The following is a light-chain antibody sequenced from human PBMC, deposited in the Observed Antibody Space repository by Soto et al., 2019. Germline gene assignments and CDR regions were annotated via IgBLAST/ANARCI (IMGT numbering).Light chain of an antibody. CDR1: QGISSY. Sequence: IQLTQSPSSLSASVGDSITIPCRASQGISSYLAWYQQRPGKAPKLLIYAASTLQSGVPSRFSGSGSGTDFTLTITSLQPEDFATYYCQQLNSYPITFGQGTRLEIK. V-gene: IGKV1-9*01. J-gene: IGKJ5*01. CDR3: QQLNSYPIT. CDR2: AAS.